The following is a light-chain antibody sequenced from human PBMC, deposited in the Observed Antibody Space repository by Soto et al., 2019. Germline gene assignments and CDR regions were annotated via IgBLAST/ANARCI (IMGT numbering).Light chain of an antibody. J-gene: IGLJ3*02. V-gene: IGLV2-14*01. CDR1: SSDVGAYNY. CDR3: QSYDISLSGSRV. Sequence: QSALTQPASVSGSLGQSITISCTGTSSDVGAYNYVSWYQQHPDKAPKLLIFEVTNRPSGVLDRFSGSKSGTSASLAITGLQAEDEADYYCQSYDISLSGSRVFGGGTKLTVL. CDR2: EVT.